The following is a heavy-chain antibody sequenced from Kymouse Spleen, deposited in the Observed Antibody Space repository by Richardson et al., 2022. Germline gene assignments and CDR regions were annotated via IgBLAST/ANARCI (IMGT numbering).Heavy chain of an antibody. V-gene: IGHV4-39*01. CDR2: IYYSGST. J-gene: IGHJ4*02. CDR1: GGSISSSSYY. Sequence: QLQLQESGPGLVKPSETLSLTCTVSGGSISSSSYYWGWIRQPPGKGLEWIGSIYYSGSTYYNPSLKSRVTISVDTSKNQFSLKLSSVTAADTAVYYCARHPYSSSSHFDYWGQGTLVTVSS. CDR3: ARHPYSSSSHFDY. D-gene: IGHD6-6*01.